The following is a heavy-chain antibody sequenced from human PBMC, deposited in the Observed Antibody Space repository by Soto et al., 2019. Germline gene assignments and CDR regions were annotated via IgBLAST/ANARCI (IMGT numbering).Heavy chain of an antibody. D-gene: IGHD5-18*01. CDR1: GGSISSGDYY. CDR3: AGGKDTAMSS. V-gene: IGHV4-30-4*01. Sequence: QVQLQESGPGLVKPSQTLSLTCTVSGGSISSGDYYWSWIRQPPGKGLEWIGYIYYSGSTYYNSSLTSRVTISVSTAKNQFSLKMSSVTAADTAVYYCAGGKDTAMSSWGQGALVTVSS. J-gene: IGHJ4*02. CDR2: IYYSGST.